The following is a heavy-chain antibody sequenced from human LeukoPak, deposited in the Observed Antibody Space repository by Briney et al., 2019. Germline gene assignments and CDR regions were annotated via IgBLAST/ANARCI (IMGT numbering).Heavy chain of an antibody. V-gene: IGHV4-34*01. J-gene: IGHJ5*02. D-gene: IGHD5-18*01. Sequence: SETLSLTCAVYGGSFSGYYWSWIRQPPGKGLEWIGEINHSGSTNYNPSLKSRVTISVDTSKNQFSLKLSSVTAADTAVYYCATRGDTAMVMFDPWGQGTLVTVSS. CDR2: INHSGST. CDR3: ATRGDTAMVMFDP. CDR1: GGSFSGYY.